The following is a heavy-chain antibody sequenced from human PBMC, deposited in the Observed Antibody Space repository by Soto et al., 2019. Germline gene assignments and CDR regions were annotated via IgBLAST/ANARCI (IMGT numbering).Heavy chain of an antibody. J-gene: IGHJ5*02. CDR1: GDSVSSNTAA. CDR2: TYYRSKWYS. V-gene: IGHV6-1*01. Sequence: SQTLSLTCAISGDSVSSNTAAWHWIRQSPSRGLEWLGRTYYRSKWYSDYAVSVKSRIAINPDTSRNPFSLHLNSVTAEDTAVYYCARGTCIDGVCFRVDPWGQGTLVTVSS. CDR3: ARGTCIDGVCFRVDP. D-gene: IGHD2-8*01.